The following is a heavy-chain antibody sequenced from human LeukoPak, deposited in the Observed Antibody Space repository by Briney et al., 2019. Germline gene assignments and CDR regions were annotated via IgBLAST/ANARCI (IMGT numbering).Heavy chain of an antibody. Sequence: PSETLSLTCTVSGYSISSGYYWGWIRQPPGKGLEWIGSIYHSGSTYYNPSLKSRVTISVDTSKNQFSLKLSSVTAADTAVYYCARARGNIAVAGNFDYWGQGTLVTVSS. D-gene: IGHD6-19*01. V-gene: IGHV4-38-2*02. J-gene: IGHJ4*02. CDR3: ARARGNIAVAGNFDY. CDR2: IYHSGST. CDR1: GYSISSGYY.